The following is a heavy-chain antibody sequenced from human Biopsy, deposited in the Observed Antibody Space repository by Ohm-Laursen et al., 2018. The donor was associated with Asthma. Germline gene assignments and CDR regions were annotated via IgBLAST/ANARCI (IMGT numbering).Heavy chain of an antibody. CDR3: ARTYYDFLTGQVNDAFAI. V-gene: IGHV1-69*13. CDR1: GDSFSNYA. CDR2: LIPVLGTP. J-gene: IGHJ3*02. D-gene: IGHD3-9*01. Sequence: SVKVSCKTSGDSFSNYAISWVRQAPGQGLEWMGGLIPVLGTPDHAQMFEGRVTITADESTSTAYMELSSLSSEDTAVYYCARTYYDFLTGQVNDAFAIWGQGTVVTVSS.